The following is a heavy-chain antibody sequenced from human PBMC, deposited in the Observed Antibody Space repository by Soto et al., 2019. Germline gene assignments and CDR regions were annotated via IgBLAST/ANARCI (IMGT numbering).Heavy chain of an antibody. CDR2: IYYSGST. V-gene: IGHV4-31*03. CDR3: ARARMVRGIIYYYGMDV. Sequence: QVQLQESGPGLVKSSQTLSLTCTVSGGSISSDGNYWSWIRQHPGKSLEWIGYIYYSGSTNYNPSLKSRVTISVDTSKSQFSLKLNSVTAADTAVYYCARARMVRGIIYYYGMDVWGQGTTVTVSS. J-gene: IGHJ6*02. D-gene: IGHD3-10*01. CDR1: GGSISSDGNY.